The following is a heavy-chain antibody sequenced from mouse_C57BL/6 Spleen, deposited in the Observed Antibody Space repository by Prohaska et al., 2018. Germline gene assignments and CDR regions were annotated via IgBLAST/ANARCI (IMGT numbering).Heavy chain of an antibody. Sequence: EVKQEESGGGLVQPGGSMKLSCVASGFTFSNYWMNWVRQSPEKGLEGIAQIRVKSNNYATHYAESVKGRFTITRDDSKSIVYLQMNKLRAEDTGIYYGTAPAGSSDYWGQGTTLTVSS. D-gene: IGHD1-3*01. V-gene: IGHV6-3*01. CDR1: GFTFSNYW. CDR3: TAPAGSSDY. J-gene: IGHJ2*01. CDR2: IRVKSNNYAT.